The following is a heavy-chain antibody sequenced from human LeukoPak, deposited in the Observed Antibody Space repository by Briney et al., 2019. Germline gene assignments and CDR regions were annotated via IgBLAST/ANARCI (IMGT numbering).Heavy chain of an antibody. Sequence: SGGSLRLSCAASGFTFKDYAMHWVRQAPGKGLEWVSRVSWNGGSIVYADSVKGRFTISRDNANNSLYLQMNSLRAEDTAVYYCARGSTYSSGWYTGFDYWGQGTLVTVSS. J-gene: IGHJ4*02. CDR2: VSWNGGSI. V-gene: IGHV3-9*01. D-gene: IGHD6-19*01. CDR1: GFTFKDYA. CDR3: ARGSTYSSGWYTGFDY.